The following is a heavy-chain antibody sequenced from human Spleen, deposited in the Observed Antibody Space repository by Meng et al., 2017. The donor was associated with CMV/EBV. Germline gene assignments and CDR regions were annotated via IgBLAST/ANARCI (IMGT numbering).Heavy chain of an antibody. Sequence: GESLKISCAASGFTFSSYTMSWVRQAPGKGLEWVSAISGSGGTTYYADFVKGRFTISRDNSRNTLYVQMNSLRAEDTAVYYCAKDKFSISNTTYGMDVWGQGTTVTVS. CDR1: GFTFSSYT. V-gene: IGHV3-23*01. CDR2: ISGSGGTT. J-gene: IGHJ6*02. D-gene: IGHD2-2*01. CDR3: AKDKFSISNTTYGMDV.